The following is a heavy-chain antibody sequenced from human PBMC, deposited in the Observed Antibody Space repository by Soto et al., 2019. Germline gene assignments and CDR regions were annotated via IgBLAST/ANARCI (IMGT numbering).Heavy chain of an antibody. CDR2: VKDGGST. Sequence: SETLSLTCTVNGGSLTGYYWSWIRQPPGKGLEWIGEVKDGGSTNYSPSLRGRVSISADTSKNHFSLRLNSVTAADTAVYFCARGYASCFDYWGQGTLVTVS. CDR3: ARGYASCFDY. D-gene: IGHD2-2*01. CDR1: GGSLTGYY. J-gene: IGHJ4*02. V-gene: IGHV4-34*01.